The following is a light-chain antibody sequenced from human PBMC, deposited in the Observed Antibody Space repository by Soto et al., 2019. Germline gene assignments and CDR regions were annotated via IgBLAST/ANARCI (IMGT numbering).Light chain of an antibody. CDR2: DAS. V-gene: IGKV1-5*01. J-gene: IGKJ1*01. CDR1: QSISSW. Sequence: DIKMNQSPSTLSASVGDRVTITCRASQSISSWLAWYQQKPGKAPKLLIYDASSLESGVPSRFSGSGSGTEFTLTITTLQPEDFATYYCQQSYTTPRTFGQGTKVDVK. CDR3: QQSYTTPRT.